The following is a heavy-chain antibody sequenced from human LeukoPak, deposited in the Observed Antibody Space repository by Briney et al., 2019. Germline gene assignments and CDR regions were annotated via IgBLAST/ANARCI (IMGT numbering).Heavy chain of an antibody. CDR1: GGSISRGSYY. J-gene: IGHJ4*02. CDR2: IYTSGST. D-gene: IGHD6-19*01. V-gene: IGHV4-61*02. CDR3: AGAPRLAVAGTHFDY. Sequence: SETLSLTCTVSGGSISRGSYYWSWIRQPPGKGLEWIGRIYTSGSTNYNPSLKSRVTISVDTSKNQFSLKLSSVTAADTAVYYCAGAPRLAVAGTHFDYWGQGTLLTVSS.